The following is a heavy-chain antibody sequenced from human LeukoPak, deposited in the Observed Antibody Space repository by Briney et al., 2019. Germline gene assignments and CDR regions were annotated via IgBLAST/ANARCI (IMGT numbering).Heavy chain of an antibody. CDR1: GGSFSGYY. D-gene: IGHD2-2*02. CDR2: INHSGST. Sequence: SETLSPTCAVYGGSFSGYYWSWIRQPPGKGLEWIGEINHSGSTNYNPSLKSRVTISVDTSKDQFSLKLSSVTAADTAVYYCARGHGGRCCSSTSCYTLEVWGQGTLVTVSS. V-gene: IGHV4-34*01. CDR3: ARGHGGRCCSSTSCYTLEV. J-gene: IGHJ4*02.